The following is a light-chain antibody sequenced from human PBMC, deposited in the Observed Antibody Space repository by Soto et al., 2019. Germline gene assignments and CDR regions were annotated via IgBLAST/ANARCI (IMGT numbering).Light chain of an antibody. Sequence: TQPRSVSGSPGQSVTISCTGTSSDVGGYNYVSWYQQHPGKAPKLMIYDVSKRPSGVPDRFSDSKSGNTASLTISGLQAEDEADYYCSSYTSSSTGVFGGGTKLTVL. J-gene: IGLJ2*01. V-gene: IGLV2-11*01. CDR2: DVS. CDR3: SSYTSSSTGV. CDR1: SSDVGGYNY.